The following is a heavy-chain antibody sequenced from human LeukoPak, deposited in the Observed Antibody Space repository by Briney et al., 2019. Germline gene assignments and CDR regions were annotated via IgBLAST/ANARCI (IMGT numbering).Heavy chain of an antibody. V-gene: IGHV3-23*01. CDR2: ISGSGGST. CDR3: AKGITMVRGVLNF. D-gene: IGHD3-10*01. Sequence: GGSLRLSCAASGLTFSSYAMSWVRQAPGKGLEWVSAISGSGGSTYYADSVKGRFTISRDNSKITLYLQMSSLRAEDTAVYYCAKGITMVRGVLNFWGQGTLVTVSS. CDR1: GLTFSSYA. J-gene: IGHJ4*02.